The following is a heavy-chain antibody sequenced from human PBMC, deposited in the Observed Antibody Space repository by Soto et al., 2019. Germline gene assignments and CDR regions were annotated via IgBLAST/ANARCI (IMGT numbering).Heavy chain of an antibody. Sequence: QVQLQQWGAGLLKPSETLSLTCAVYGGSFSGYYWSWIRQPPGKGLEWIGEINHSGRTNYNPSLKSRVTISVDTSKNQFSLKLSSVTAADTAVYYCASRGWYERFDYWGQGTLVTVSS. J-gene: IGHJ4*02. V-gene: IGHV4-34*01. CDR1: GGSFSGYY. D-gene: IGHD1-20*01. CDR3: ASRGWYERFDY. CDR2: INHSGRT.